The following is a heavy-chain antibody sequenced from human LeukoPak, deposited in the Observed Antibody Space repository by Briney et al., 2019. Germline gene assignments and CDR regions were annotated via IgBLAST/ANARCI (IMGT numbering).Heavy chain of an antibody. CDR3: AKARGYCSGGSCYSGFDY. V-gene: IGHV3-23*01. CDR1: RFTFRGYA. J-gene: IGHJ4*02. Sequence: GGSLRLSCAASRFTFRGYAMSWVRQAPGKGLEWVSTITGSGDTTYYADSVKGRFTISRDNSKNTLYLQMNSLRAEDTAIYYCAKARGYCSGGSCYSGFDYWGQGTLVTVSS. CDR2: ITGSGDTT. D-gene: IGHD2-15*01.